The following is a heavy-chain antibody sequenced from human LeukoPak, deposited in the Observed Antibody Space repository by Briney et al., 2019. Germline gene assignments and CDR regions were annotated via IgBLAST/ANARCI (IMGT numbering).Heavy chain of an antibody. V-gene: IGHV4-4*07. CDR2: IYTSGST. Sequence: PSETLSLTCTVSGGSISSDFWSWVRQPAGKGLEWIGRIYTSGSTNYNPSLMSRVTMSVDTSKNQFSPRLTSVTAADPAVYYCARAVEDGYCSGGSCYADAFDIWGQGTMVTVSS. D-gene: IGHD2-15*01. CDR1: GGSISSDF. CDR3: ARAVEDGYCSGGSCYADAFDI. J-gene: IGHJ3*02.